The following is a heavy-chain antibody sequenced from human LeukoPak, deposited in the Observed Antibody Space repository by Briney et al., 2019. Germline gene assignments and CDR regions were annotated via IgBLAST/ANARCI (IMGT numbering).Heavy chain of an antibody. J-gene: IGHJ4*02. Sequence: RASVKVSCKASGGTFSSYTISWVRQAPGQGLEWMGRIIPILGIANYAQKFQGRVTITADKSTSTAHMELSSLRSEDTAVYYCARDLGRNYYDSSKFDYWGQGTLVTVSS. D-gene: IGHD3-22*01. V-gene: IGHV1-69*04. CDR3: ARDLGRNYYDSSKFDY. CDR2: IIPILGIA. CDR1: GGTFSSYT.